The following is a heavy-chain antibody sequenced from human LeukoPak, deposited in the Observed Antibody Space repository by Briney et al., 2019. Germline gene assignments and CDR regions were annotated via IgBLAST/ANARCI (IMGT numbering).Heavy chain of an antibody. J-gene: IGHJ4*02. Sequence: PGRSLRLSCAASGFTFSSYAMHWVRQAPGKGLEWVAVISYDGSNKYYADSVKGRFTISRDNSKNTLYLQMNSLRAEDTAVYYCAREWIQLWGGFDYWGQGTLVTVSS. CDR1: GFTFSSYA. CDR3: AREWIQLWGGFDY. CDR2: ISYDGSNK. V-gene: IGHV3-30*04. D-gene: IGHD5-18*01.